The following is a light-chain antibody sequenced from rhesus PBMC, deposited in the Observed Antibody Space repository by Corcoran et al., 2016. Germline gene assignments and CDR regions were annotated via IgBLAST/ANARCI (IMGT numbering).Light chain of an antibody. Sequence: DVQLTQSPSSLSASVGDRVTITCRASQGIRNYLAWYQQKPGKAPKLLIYDASNLQSGVPSRFSGRGSGTDFTLTISSLQPEDFAVYYCQHRNACPPEFTFGGGTKVEIK. J-gene: IGKJ4*01. CDR1: QGIRNY. CDR3: QHRNACPPEFT. CDR2: DAS. V-gene: IGKV1-38*01.